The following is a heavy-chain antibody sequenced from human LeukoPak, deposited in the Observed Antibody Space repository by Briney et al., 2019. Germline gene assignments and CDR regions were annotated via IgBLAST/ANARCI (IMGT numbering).Heavy chain of an antibody. V-gene: IGHV3-72*01. J-gene: IGHJ5*02. CDR2: SRNKANSYST. CDR3: VRDLDSGGNP. CDR1: GFTFSSYS. D-gene: IGHD4-23*01. Sequence: GGSLRLSCAASGFTFSSYSMDWVRQAPGKGLEWVARSRNKANSYSTEYAASVKGRFTISRDDSKKLLYLQMNNLKPDDTAVYYCVRDLDSGGNPWGQGTLVTVSS.